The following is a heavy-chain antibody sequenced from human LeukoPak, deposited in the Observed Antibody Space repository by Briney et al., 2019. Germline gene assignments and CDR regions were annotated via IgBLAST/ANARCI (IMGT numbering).Heavy chain of an antibody. V-gene: IGHV4-39*01. CDR3: ASITMVRGVTEGDY. J-gene: IGHJ4*02. D-gene: IGHD3-10*01. CDR2: IYYSGST. CDR1: GGSISSSSYY. Sequence: SETLSLTRTVSGGSISSSSYYWGWIRQPPGKGLEWIGSIYYSGSTYYNPSLKSRVTISLDTSKNQFSLKLSSVTAADTAVYYCASITMVRGVTEGDYWGQGTLVTVSS.